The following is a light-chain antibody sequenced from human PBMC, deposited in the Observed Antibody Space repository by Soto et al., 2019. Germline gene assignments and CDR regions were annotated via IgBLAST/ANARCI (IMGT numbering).Light chain of an antibody. CDR2: EDN. Sequence: NFMLTQPHSVSESPGQTVSISCTRSSGRIASNYVQWYQQRPGSAPTTVIYEDNQRPSGVPDRFSGSTDGSSNSASLTISGLQTEDEADYYCQSYDSSTVVFGGGTKVTVL. CDR3: QSYDSSTVV. V-gene: IGLV6-57*04. J-gene: IGLJ2*01. CDR1: SGRIASNY.